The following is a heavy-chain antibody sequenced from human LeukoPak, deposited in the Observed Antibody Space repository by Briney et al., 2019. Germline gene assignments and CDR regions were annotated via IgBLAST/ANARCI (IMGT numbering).Heavy chain of an antibody. D-gene: IGHD3-3*01. CDR1: GFTFSKSA. CDR3: ARREAEESGPIDY. CDR2: ISGRGDYT. Sequence: GGSLRLSCAASGFTFSKSAMTWVRQAPGTGLEYVSAISGRGDYTSYADSVQGRFTISRDNSKNMLYLQMRSLRAEDTDMYYCARREAEESGPIDYWGQGALVTVSS. V-gene: IGHV3-23*01. J-gene: IGHJ4*02.